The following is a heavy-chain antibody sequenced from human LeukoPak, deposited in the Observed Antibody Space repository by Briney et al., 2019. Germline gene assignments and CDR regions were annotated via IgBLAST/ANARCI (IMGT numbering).Heavy chain of an antibody. J-gene: IGHJ4*02. CDR1: GFTLSDYY. D-gene: IGHD1-26*01. CDR3: AKESLGRGSSYGSYFDC. V-gene: IGHV3-11*04. Sequence: GGSLRLSCAASGFTLSDYYMSWIRQAPGKGLDWVSYISRSGSTIYYADSVKGRFTISRDNSKNTLYLQMNSLTSEDSAVYSCAKESLGRGSSYGSYFDCWGQGTLVTVSS. CDR2: ISRSGSTI.